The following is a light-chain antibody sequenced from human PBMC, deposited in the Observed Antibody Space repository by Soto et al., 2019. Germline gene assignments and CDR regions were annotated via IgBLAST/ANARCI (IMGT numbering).Light chain of an antibody. J-gene: IGKJ1*01. V-gene: IGKV3-20*01. CDR3: QQYTDSRT. CDR1: QSLSSSY. Sequence: EIVLTQSPSTLSLSPGERGTLSCRASQSLSSSYFAWYQQKPGQAPRLLVYGVSSRATDVPDRFSGSGSGTDFTLTISRLEPEDFAVYYCQQYTDSRTFGQGTKVDIK. CDR2: GVS.